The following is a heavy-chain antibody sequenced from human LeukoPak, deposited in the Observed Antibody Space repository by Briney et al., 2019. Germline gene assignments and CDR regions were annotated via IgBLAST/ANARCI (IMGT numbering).Heavy chain of an antibody. J-gene: IGHJ4*02. CDR2: ITGNGANT. Sequence: GGSLRLSCAASGFTFSSYGMSWVRQAPGKGLEWVSAITGNGANTFYADSVKGRFTISRDNAKNSLYLQMNSLRAEDTAVYYCAREGIAVAFDYWGQGTLVTVSS. D-gene: IGHD6-19*01. CDR3: AREGIAVAFDY. V-gene: IGHV3-23*01. CDR1: GFTFSSYG.